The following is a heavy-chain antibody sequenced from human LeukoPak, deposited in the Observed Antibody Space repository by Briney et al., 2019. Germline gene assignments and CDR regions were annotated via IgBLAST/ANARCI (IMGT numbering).Heavy chain of an antibody. J-gene: IGHJ4*02. V-gene: IGHV1-46*01. CDR3: ASGEAYYDFWSGYKAFDY. CDR2: INPSGGNT. D-gene: IGHD3-3*01. Sequence: ASVKVSCKASGYTFTSYYMHWVQQAPGQGLEWMGIINPSGGNTSYAQKFQGRVTMTRDTSTSTVYMELSSLRAEDTAVYYCASGEAYYDFWSGYKAFDYWGQGTLVTVSS. CDR1: GYTFTSYY.